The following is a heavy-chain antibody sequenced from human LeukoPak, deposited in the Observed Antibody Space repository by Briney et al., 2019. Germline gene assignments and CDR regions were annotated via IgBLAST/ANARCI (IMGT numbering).Heavy chain of an antibody. CDR3: ARRIVGAMGHFDY. D-gene: IGHD1-26*01. J-gene: IGHJ4*02. CDR2: ISGSGSAI. Sequence: GGSLRLSCAASGFTFSSYAMNWVRQAPGKGLEWISYISGSGSAIYYADSVKGRFTISRDNAKNSLYLQMNSLRAEDTAVYYCARRIVGAMGHFDYWGQGTLVTVSS. V-gene: IGHV3-48*01. CDR1: GFTFSSYA.